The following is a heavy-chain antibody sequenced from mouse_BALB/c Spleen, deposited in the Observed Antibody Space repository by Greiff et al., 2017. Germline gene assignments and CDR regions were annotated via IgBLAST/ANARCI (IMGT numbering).Heavy chain of an antibody. V-gene: IGHV5-6-4*01. CDR2: ISSGGSYT. J-gene: IGHJ1*01. CDR1: GFTFSSYT. D-gene: IGHD1-1*01. CDR3: TRGGYGSSYWYFDV. Sequence: EVKVVESGGGLVKPGGSLKLSCAASGFTFSSYTMSWVRQTPEKRLEWVATISSGGSYTYYPDSVKGRFTISRDNAKNTLYLQMSSLKSEDTAMYYCTRGGYGSSYWYFDVWGAGTTVTVSS.